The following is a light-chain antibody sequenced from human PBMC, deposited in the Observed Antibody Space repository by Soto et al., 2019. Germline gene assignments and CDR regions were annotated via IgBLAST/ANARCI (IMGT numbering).Light chain of an antibody. Sequence: EIVMTQSPATLSVSPGERATLSCRASQSVSSNLAWYQQKPGQAPRLLIYGASTRATGIPARFSGSGSGTEFTLTISSLQSEDVAVYYCQQYNNWPRGAFGQGTKVEIK. V-gene: IGKV3-15*01. CDR3: QQYNNWPRGA. J-gene: IGKJ1*01. CDR1: QSVSSN. CDR2: GAS.